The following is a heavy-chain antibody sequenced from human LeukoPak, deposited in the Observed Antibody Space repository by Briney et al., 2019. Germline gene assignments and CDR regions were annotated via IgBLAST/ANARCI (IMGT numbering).Heavy chain of an antibody. V-gene: IGHV3-53*01. J-gene: IGHJ4*02. D-gene: IGHD4-17*01. Sequence: GGSLRLSCAASGFIVNTNYMTWVRQAPGRGLEWVSFIYADGNTYYADSVKGRFTISRDISKNAVYLQMNSLRAEDTAVYYCARDSCGDANFDSWGQGTLVTVSS. CDR1: GFIVNTNY. CDR2: IYADGNT. CDR3: ARDSCGDANFDS.